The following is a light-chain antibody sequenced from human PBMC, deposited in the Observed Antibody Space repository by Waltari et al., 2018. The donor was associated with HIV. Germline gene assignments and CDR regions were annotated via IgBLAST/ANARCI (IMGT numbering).Light chain of an antibody. CDR1: SSNIGSRS. Sequence: QSVMTQPPSASGNPGQRVTIACSGTSSNIGSRSVNWYQPFPGTAPKLLIFTNDQRPSGVPDLFSASKSGTSASLSISGLHSGDEGVYYCSAWDVSLNGVVFGGGTKLTVL. J-gene: IGLJ2*01. V-gene: IGLV1-44*01. CDR2: TND. CDR3: SAWDVSLNGVV.